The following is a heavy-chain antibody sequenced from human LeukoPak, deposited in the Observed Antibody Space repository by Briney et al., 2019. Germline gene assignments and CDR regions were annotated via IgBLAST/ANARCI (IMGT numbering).Heavy chain of an antibody. CDR3: ARGSPGVGSYFDY. CDR1: GGSFSGYY. J-gene: IGHJ4*02. CDR2: IKHSGST. V-gene: IGHV4-34*01. D-gene: IGHD2-8*01. Sequence: SETLSLTCAVYGGSFSGYYWSWIRQPPGKGLEWIGEIKHSGSTNYNPSLKSRVTISVETSKNQFSLKSTSVAAADTAVYYCARGSPGVGSYFDYWGQGALVTVSS.